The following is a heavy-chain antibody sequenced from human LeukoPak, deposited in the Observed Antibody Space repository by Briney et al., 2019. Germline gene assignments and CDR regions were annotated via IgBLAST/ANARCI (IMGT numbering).Heavy chain of an antibody. D-gene: IGHD5-12*01. CDR2: ISGSGDST. CDR1: GFTFSSYA. V-gene: IGHV3-23*01. CDR3: AKARGSGYAEYYFDY. Sequence: GGSLRLSCVASGFTFSSYAMNWVRQAPGKGLEWVSAISGSGDSTNYADSVKGRFTISRDNSKNTLYLQMESLRAEDTAVYFCAKARGSGYAEYYFDYWGQGTLVTVSS. J-gene: IGHJ4*02.